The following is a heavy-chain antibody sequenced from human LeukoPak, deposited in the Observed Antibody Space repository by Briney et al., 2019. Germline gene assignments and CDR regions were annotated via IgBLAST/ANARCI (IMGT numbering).Heavy chain of an antibody. CDR2: ISSSSTYI. Sequence: GGSLRLSCAASGFTFSSYSMNSVRQAPGKGLEWVSSISSSSTYIYYADSVKGRFTISRDNVKNSPYLQMNSLRAEDTVVYYCASSSRGALDYWGQGTLVTVSS. CDR1: GFTFSSYS. J-gene: IGHJ4*02. D-gene: IGHD3-10*01. CDR3: ASSSRGALDY. V-gene: IGHV3-21*01.